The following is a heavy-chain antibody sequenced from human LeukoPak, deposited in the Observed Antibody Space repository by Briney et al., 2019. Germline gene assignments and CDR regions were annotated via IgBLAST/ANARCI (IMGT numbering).Heavy chain of an antibody. CDR2: ISQDGNER. V-gene: IGHV3-7*01. J-gene: IGHJ4*02. Sequence: PGGSXXXXXAASGFSFSNFWXXXVRQAPGKGLEWLAHISQDGNERFYGDSVKGRFTISRDNAKNSVYLQMSSLRAEDTAVYSCATNSDWRFDYWGQGTLVTVSS. D-gene: IGHD6-19*01. CDR1: GFSFSNFW. CDR3: ATNSDWRFDY.